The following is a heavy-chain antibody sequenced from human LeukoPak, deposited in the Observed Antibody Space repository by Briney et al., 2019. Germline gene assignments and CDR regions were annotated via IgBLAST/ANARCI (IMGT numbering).Heavy chain of an antibody. Sequence: GGSLRLSCAASGFTFSGYAMSWVRQAPGKGREWVSTIVGSGDLTYYAASVKDRFTISRDNSKNTLYLQMNCLRAEDTAVYNCAKVRTTITAFDYWGRGTLVTVSP. D-gene: IGHD5-24*01. CDR3: AKVRTTITAFDY. V-gene: IGHV3-23*01. CDR1: GFTFSGYA. CDR2: IVGSGDLT. J-gene: IGHJ4*02.